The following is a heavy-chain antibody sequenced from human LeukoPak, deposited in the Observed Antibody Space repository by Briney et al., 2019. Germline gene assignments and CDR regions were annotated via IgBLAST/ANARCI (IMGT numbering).Heavy chain of an antibody. V-gene: IGHV3-23*01. J-gene: IGHJ4*02. CDR3: AKKSDDFWSGRIDY. D-gene: IGHD3-3*01. CDR1: GLTFSSYA. Sequence: GGSLRLSVAALGLTFSSYAMGWVRQAPGKGWRWVSAISGSGGSTYYADSVKGRFTISRDNSKNTLYLQMNSLRAEDTAVYYCAKKSDDFWSGRIDYWGQGTLVTVSS. CDR2: ISGSGGST.